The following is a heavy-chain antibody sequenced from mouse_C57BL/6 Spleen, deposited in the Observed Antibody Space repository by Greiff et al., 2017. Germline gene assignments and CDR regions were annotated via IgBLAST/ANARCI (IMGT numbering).Heavy chain of an antibody. V-gene: IGHV1-52*01. CDR3: ARGGHYCGSSYFRAY. J-gene: IGHJ3*01. Sequence: QVQLQQPGAELVRPGSSVKLSCKASGYTFTSYWMHWVKQRPIQGLEWIGNIDPSDSETHYNQKFKDKATLTVVKSSSTAYMLLSSLTSEDSAVYYCARGGHYCGSSYFRAYWGQGTLVTVSA. CDR1: GYTFTSYW. D-gene: IGHD1-1*01. CDR2: IDPSDSET.